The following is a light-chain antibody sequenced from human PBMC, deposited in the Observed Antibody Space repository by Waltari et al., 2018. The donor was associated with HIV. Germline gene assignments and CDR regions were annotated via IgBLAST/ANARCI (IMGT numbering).Light chain of an antibody. Sequence: QSALTQPASVSGSPGQSITIPWYQQHPGKAPKLMIYDVSNRPSGVSNRFSGSKSGNTASLTISGLQAEDEADYYCSSYTSSSTHVVFGGGTKLTVL. V-gene: IGLV2-14*03. J-gene: IGLJ2*01. CDR3: SSYTSSSTHVV. CDR2: DVS.